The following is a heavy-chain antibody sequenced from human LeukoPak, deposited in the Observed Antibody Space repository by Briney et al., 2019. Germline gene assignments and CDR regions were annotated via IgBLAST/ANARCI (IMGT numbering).Heavy chain of an antibody. CDR2: IYHSGTT. J-gene: IGHJ4*02. CDR3: ARLRGYSSATFDF. Sequence: PSETLSLTCTVSGGSISPYYWGWLRQPPGEGLEWIAYIYHSGTTNFNPSLKSRVAISIDTSKNQFSLKLTSVTAADTAVYYCARLRGYSSATFDFWGQGTLVTVSS. CDR1: GGSISPYY. V-gene: IGHV4-59*08. D-gene: IGHD2-15*01.